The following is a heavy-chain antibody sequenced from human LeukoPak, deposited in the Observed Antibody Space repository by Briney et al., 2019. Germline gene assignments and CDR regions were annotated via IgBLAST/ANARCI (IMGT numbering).Heavy chain of an antibody. CDR2: IIPILGIA. CDR3: ARESDLISNWGSYFDY. Sequence: SVKVSCKASGGTFSSYAIGWVRQAPGQGLEWMGRIIPILGIANYAQKFQGRVTITADKSTSTAYMELSSLRSEDTAVYYCARESDLISNWGSYFDYWGQGTLVTVSS. J-gene: IGHJ4*02. CDR1: GGTFSSYA. D-gene: IGHD7-27*01. V-gene: IGHV1-69*04.